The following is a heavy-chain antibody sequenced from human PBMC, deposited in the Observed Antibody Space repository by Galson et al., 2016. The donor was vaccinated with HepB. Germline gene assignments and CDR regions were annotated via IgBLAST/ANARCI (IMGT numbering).Heavy chain of an antibody. V-gene: IGHV3-43*01. CDR2: INWDGGSA. D-gene: IGHD6-25*01. Sequence: SLRLSCAVSGFTFDDYTMHWVRQGPGKGLKWVALINWDGGSAYYADSVKGRFTISRDNSKSSLYLQMNRLTFEDTALYYCAKDIRAAVYGMDVWGRGTTVTVSS. J-gene: IGHJ6*02. CDR3: AKDIRAAVYGMDV. CDR1: GFTFDDYT.